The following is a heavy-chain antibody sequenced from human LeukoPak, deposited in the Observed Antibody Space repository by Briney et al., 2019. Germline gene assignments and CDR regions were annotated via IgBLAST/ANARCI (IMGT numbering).Heavy chain of an antibody. D-gene: IGHD3-22*01. CDR2: ISSSGSTI. Sequence: PGGSLRLSCAASGFTFSRYWMNWVRQAPGKGLEWVSYISSSGSTIYYADSVKGRFTISRDNAKNSLYLQMNSLRAEDTAVYYCARDEHDYYDSSGYFDYWDQGTLVTVSS. J-gene: IGHJ4*02. CDR3: ARDEHDYYDSSGYFDY. V-gene: IGHV3-48*03. CDR1: GFTFSRYW.